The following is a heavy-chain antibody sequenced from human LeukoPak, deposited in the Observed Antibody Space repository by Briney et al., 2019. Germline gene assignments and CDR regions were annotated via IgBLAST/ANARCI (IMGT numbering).Heavy chain of an antibody. D-gene: IGHD3-10*01. J-gene: IGHJ4*02. V-gene: IGHV1-46*01. CDR1: GYTFINYF. CDR3: ARDGSGSYYPGDFDY. Sequence: ASVKVSCKASGYTFINYFMHWVRQAPGQGLEWMGIINPSGGSTIYARKFQGRVTMSRDTSTSTVYMELSSLRSEDTAVYYCARDGSGSYYPGDFDYWGQGTLVTVSS. CDR2: INPSGGST.